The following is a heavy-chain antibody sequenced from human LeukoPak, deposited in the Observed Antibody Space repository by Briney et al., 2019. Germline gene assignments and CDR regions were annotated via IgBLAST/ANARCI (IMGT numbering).Heavy chain of an antibody. CDR1: GFTVSSNY. J-gene: IGHJ3*02. V-gene: IGHV3-53*01. CDR3: ASEPKAYYDSSGANAFDI. CDR2: ICSGGST. D-gene: IGHD3-22*01. Sequence: RGSLRLSCAASGFTVSSNYMSWVRQAPGKGLEWVSVICSGGSTYYADSVKGRFTISRDNSKNTLYLQMNSLRAEDTAVYYCASEPKAYYDSSGANAFDIWGQGTMVTVSS.